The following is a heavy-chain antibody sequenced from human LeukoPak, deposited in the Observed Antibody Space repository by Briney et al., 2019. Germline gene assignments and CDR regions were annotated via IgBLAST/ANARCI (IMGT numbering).Heavy chain of an antibody. CDR1: GYSISSGHY. Sequence: SETLSLTCTVSGYSISSGHYWGWIRQPPGRGLEWIGSVYRSGTTFYNPSLKSRVIISVDTSKNQFSLKLSSVTAADTAVYYCARGAFVVTPAPISYWGQGTLVTVSS. CDR2: VYRSGTT. J-gene: IGHJ4*02. D-gene: IGHD4-23*01. V-gene: IGHV4-38-2*02. CDR3: ARGAFVVTPAPISY.